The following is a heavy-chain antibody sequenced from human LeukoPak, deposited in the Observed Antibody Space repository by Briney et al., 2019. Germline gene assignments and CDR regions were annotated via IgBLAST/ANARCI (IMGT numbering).Heavy chain of an antibody. CDR3: ARQNQGYCSGGSCSDFDY. CDR2: IYHSGST. Sequence: SETLSLTCAVSGYSISSGYYWGWIRQPPGKGLEWIGSIYHSGSTYYNPALKSRVTISVDTSKTQFSLKLSSVTAADTAVYYCARQNQGYCSGGSCSDFDYWGQGTLVTVSS. CDR1: GYSISSGYY. V-gene: IGHV4-38-2*01. J-gene: IGHJ4*02. D-gene: IGHD2-15*01.